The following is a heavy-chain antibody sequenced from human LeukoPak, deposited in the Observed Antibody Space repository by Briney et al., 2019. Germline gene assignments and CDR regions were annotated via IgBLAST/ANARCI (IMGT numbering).Heavy chain of an antibody. D-gene: IGHD3-16*01. CDR2: INSDGSST. V-gene: IGHV3-74*01. Sequence: GSLRLSCATSGITLSSYRMHRVRQAPGEGLGWVSRINSDGSSTSYADSVKGRFTISRDNAKNTLYLQMNSLRAEDTAVYYCARDPLGQIIWGQGTLVTVSS. CDR1: GITLSSYR. J-gene: IGHJ4*02. CDR3: ARDPLGQII.